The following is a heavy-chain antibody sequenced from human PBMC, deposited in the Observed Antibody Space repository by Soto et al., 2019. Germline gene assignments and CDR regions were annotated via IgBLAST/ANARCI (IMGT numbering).Heavy chain of an antibody. CDR2: ISSTTNNK. CDR3: TRHEYGDYFDY. V-gene: IGHV3-48*02. CDR1: GFTFSDYN. Sequence: EVQLVESGGGLVQPGGSLRLSCAASGFTFSDYNMNWVRQAPGKGLEWVSYISSTTNNKYYTDSVKGRVTISRDNAQKSLYLQTNSPGDEDSAMYYCTRHEYGDYFDYWGQGTLVTVSS. D-gene: IGHD4-17*01. J-gene: IGHJ4*02.